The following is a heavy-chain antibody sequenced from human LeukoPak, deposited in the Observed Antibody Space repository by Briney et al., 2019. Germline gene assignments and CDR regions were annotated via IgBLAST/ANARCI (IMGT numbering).Heavy chain of an antibody. CDR3: ARDRLRLDP. CDR1: GFTFSSHN. J-gene: IGHJ5*02. CDR2: ISSSSSTI. Sequence: GGSLRLSCAASGFTFSSHNMNWVRQAPGKGLEWVSYISSSSSTIYYADSVKGRFTISRDNAKNSLYLQMNSLRAEDTAVYYCARDRLRLDPWGQGTLVTVSS. D-gene: IGHD3-16*01. V-gene: IGHV3-48*04.